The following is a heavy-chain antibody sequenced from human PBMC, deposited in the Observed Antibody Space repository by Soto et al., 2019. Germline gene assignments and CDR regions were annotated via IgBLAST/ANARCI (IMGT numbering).Heavy chain of an antibody. CDR1: GYSFTSYW. D-gene: IGHD7-27*01. J-gene: IGHJ3*02. V-gene: IGHV5-10-1*01. CDR2: IDPSDSYT. Sequence: GESLKISCKGSGYSFTSYWICWVRQMPGKGLEWMGRIDPSDSYTNYSPSFQGHVTISADKSISTAYLQWSSLKASDTAMYYCARQAATGDARDDAFDIWGQGTMVTVSS. CDR3: ARQAATGDARDDAFDI.